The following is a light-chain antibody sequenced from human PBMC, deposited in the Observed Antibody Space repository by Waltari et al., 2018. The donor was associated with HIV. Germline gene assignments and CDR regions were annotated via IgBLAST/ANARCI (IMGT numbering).Light chain of an antibody. Sequence: SYELTQPPSASVSPGQTATITCSGDKLGDKYASWYQQRPGRSPVLVIYEDVKRPSGIPERFSGSNSGNTATLTISGTQAMDESDYYCQAWDSHNVIFGGGTKLTVL. CDR1: KLGDKY. V-gene: IGLV3-1*01. J-gene: IGLJ2*01. CDR2: EDV. CDR3: QAWDSHNVI.